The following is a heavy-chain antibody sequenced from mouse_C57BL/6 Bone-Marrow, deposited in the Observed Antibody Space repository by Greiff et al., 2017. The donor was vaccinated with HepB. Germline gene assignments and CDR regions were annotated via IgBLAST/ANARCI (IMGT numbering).Heavy chain of an antibody. J-gene: IGHJ4*01. CDR2: INYDGSST. Sequence: EVQLQESEGGLVQPGSSMKLSCTASGFTFSDYYMAWVRQVPEKGLEWVANINYDGSSTYYLDSLKSRFIISRDNAKNILYLQMSSLKSEDTATYYCARDHYGSLMDYWGQGTSVTVSS. D-gene: IGHD2-2*01. V-gene: IGHV5-16*01. CDR3: ARDHYGSLMDY. CDR1: GFTFSDYY.